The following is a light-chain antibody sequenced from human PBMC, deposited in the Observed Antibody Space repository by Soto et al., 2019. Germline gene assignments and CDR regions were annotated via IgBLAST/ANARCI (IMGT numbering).Light chain of an antibody. J-gene: IGLJ2*01. CDR3: QAWDSSTVV. CDR2: QDS. V-gene: IGLV3-1*01. Sequence: ELTQPPSVSVSPGQTASITCSGDKLGDKYACWYRQKPGQSPVLVIYQDSKRPSGIPERFSGSNSGNTATLTISGTQAMDEADYYCQAWDSSTVVFGGGTKLTVL. CDR1: KLGDKY.